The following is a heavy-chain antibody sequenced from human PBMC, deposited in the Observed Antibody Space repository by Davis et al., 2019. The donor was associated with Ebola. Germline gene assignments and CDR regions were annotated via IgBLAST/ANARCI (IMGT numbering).Heavy chain of an antibody. CDR3: ASSFRGVIII. V-gene: IGHV3-74*01. J-gene: IGHJ4*02. Sequence: GESLKISCAASGFTFSSYWMHWVRQAPGKGLVWVSRINSDGSSTSYADSVKGRFTISRDNAKNSLYLQMNSLRAEDTAVYYCASSFRGVIIIRGQGTLVTVSS. CDR1: GFTFSSYW. D-gene: IGHD3-10*01. CDR2: INSDGSST.